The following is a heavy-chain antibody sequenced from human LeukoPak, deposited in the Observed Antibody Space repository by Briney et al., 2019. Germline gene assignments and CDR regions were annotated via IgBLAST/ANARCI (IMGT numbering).Heavy chain of an antibody. CDR1: GFTFSSYS. V-gene: IGHV3-21*01. D-gene: IGHD3-22*01. CDR2: ISSSSSYI. Sequence: GGSLRLSCAASGFTFSSYSMNWVRQAPGKGLELVSSISSSSSYIYYADSVKGRFTISRDNAKNSLYLQMNSLRAEDTAVYYCARSAYYYDSSGYYPFDYWGQGTLVTVSS. J-gene: IGHJ4*02. CDR3: ARSAYYYDSSGYYPFDY.